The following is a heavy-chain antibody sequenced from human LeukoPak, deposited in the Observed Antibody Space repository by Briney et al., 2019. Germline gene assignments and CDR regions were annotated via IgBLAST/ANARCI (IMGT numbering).Heavy chain of an antibody. CDR3: AREGTAARVMDY. Sequence: PSETLSLTCNVSGGSLSSYYWSWIRQPAGKGLEWIGRMHTSGNTNQNPSLKGRVTMSVDTSKNQFPPNVRSVTGADTALYYCAREGTAARVMDYWGQGTLVIVSS. J-gene: IGHJ4*02. CDR2: MHTSGNT. V-gene: IGHV4-4*07. D-gene: IGHD6-6*01. CDR1: GGSLSSYY.